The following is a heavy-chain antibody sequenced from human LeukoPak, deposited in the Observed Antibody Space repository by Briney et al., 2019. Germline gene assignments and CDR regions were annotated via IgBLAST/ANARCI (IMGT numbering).Heavy chain of an antibody. CDR3: ARGSAGGGYDGSGYPLTRHAFDI. CDR1: GGSISSGGYY. CDR2: IYYSGST. V-gene: IGHV4-31*03. J-gene: IGHJ3*02. D-gene: IGHD3-22*01. Sequence: PSETPSLTCTVSGGSISSGGYYWSWLRQHPGKGLEWIVYIYYSGSTYYNPSLKSRVTISVDTSKNQFSLKLSSVTAADTAVYYCARGSAGGGYDGSGYPLTRHAFDIWGQGTMVSVSS.